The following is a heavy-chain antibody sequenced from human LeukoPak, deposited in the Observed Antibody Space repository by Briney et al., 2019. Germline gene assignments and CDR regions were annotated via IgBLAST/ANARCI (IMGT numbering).Heavy chain of an antibody. Sequence: GGSLRLSCAASGFTVSSNYMSWVRQAPGKGLEWVSVIYSGGSTYYADSVKGRFTISRGNSKNTLYLQMNSLRAEDTAVYYCARDTEGSVDYYYMDVWGKGATVTVSS. V-gene: IGHV3-53*01. CDR1: GFTVSSNY. CDR2: IYSGGST. J-gene: IGHJ6*03. CDR3: ARDTEGSVDYYYMDV.